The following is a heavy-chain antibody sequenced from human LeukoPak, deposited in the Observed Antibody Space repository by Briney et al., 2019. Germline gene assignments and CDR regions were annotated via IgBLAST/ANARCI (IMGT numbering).Heavy chain of an antibody. V-gene: IGHV3-30*18. J-gene: IGHJ5*02. CDR3: AKDRIVATIGWFDP. Sequence: PGGSLRLSCAASGFTFSSYGMHWVRQAPGKGLGWGAVISYDGSNEYYADSVKGRFPISRDNSKTTLYLQMNSLRAEDTAVYYCAKDRIVATIGWFDPWGQGTLVTVSS. CDR1: GFTFSSYG. CDR2: ISYDGSNE. D-gene: IGHD5-12*01.